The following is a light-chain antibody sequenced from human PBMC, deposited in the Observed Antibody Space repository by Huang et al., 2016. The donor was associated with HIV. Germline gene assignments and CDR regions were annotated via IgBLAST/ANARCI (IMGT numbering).Light chain of an antibody. CDR3: MQRIQVPFT. CDR1: QSLLRSDGKTY. V-gene: IGKV2D-29*01. CDR2: EGD. Sequence: DIVMTQSPLSLSVTPGQPASISCKSSQSLLRSDGKTYLNWYLQRPGQPPQRLIYEGDNRVAGGAERVSGSGAGADFTLKISRVEADDVGLYYCMQRIQVPFTCGPGTKVDIK. J-gene: IGKJ3*01.